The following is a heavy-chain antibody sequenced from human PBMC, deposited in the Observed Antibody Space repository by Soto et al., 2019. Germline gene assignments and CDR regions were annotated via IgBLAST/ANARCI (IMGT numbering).Heavy chain of an antibody. CDR2: ISAYNGNT. V-gene: IGHV1-18*01. CDR3: ARGMRSGSSLYYYYYGMDV. Sequence: ASVTVSCKASGYTFTSYGISWVRQAPGQGLEWMGWISAYNGNTNYAQKLQGRVTMTTDASTSTAYMELRSLRSDDTAVYYCARGMRSGSSLYYYYYGMDVWGQGTTVTVSS. J-gene: IGHJ6*02. D-gene: IGHD3-10*01. CDR1: GYTFTSYG.